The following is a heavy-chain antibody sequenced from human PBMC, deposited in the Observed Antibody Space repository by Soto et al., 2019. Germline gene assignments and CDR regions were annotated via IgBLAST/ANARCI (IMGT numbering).Heavy chain of an antibody. Sequence: PGGSLRLSCAASGFTFSSYAMSWVRQTPGKGLEWVSGLSGGGGNTYYADSVTGRFTISRDNSRNTLYLQMNSLRAAATAIYYCAKDRGAGGRFSGIAVAGIPSWGQGTLVTVSS. CDR2: LSGGGGNT. CDR1: GFTFSSYA. CDR3: AKDRGAGGRFSGIAVAGIPS. J-gene: IGHJ5*02. V-gene: IGHV3-23*01. D-gene: IGHD6-19*01.